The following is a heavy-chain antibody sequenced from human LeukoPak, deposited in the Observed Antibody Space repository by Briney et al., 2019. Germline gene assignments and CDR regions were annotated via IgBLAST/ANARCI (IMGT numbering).Heavy chain of an antibody. CDR3: ARADCSSTSCFLFDY. CDR1: GYTFTSYY. D-gene: IGHD2-2*01. CDR2: INPSGGST. Sequence: ASVKVSCKASGYTFTSYYMHWVRQAPGQGLEWMGIINPSGGSTSYAQKLQGRVTMTRDTSTSTVYMELSSLRSEDTAVYYCARADCSSTSCFLFDYWGQGTLVTVSS. V-gene: IGHV1-46*01. J-gene: IGHJ4*02.